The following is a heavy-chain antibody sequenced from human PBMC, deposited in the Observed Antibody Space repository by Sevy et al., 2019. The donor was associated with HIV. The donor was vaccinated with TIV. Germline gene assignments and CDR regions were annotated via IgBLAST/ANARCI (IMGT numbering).Heavy chain of an antibody. D-gene: IGHD3-22*01. V-gene: IGHV1-69*13. CDR1: GGTFSNYA. Sequence: ASVKVSCKASGGTFSNYAISWVRQAPGQGLEWMGGFIPMFDTANSAQKFQGRVTLTADGSTSTAYMELSSLGSEDTALYYCASSYYESSGYFPVYYYGMDVWGQGTTVTVSS. CDR2: FIPMFDTA. J-gene: IGHJ6*02. CDR3: ASSYYESSGYFPVYYYGMDV.